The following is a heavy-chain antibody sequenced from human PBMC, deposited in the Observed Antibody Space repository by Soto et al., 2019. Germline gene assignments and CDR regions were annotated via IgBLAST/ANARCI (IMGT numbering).Heavy chain of an antibody. CDR1: GGSSSSSNW. J-gene: IGHJ4*02. CDR2: IYHSGST. Sequence: SEPLSLTCAFSGGSSSSSNWWSWVRQPPGKGLEWIGEIYHSGSTNYNPSLKSRVTISVDKSKNQFSLKLSSVTAADTAVYYCASRIVATMAVDYWGQGTLVTVTS. CDR3: ASRIVATMAVDY. V-gene: IGHV4-4*02. D-gene: IGHD5-12*01.